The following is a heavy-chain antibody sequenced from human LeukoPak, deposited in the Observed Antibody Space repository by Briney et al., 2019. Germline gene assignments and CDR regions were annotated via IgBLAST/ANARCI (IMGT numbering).Heavy chain of an antibody. CDR1: GFTFNSYG. CDR2: ISYDGSNK. V-gene: IGHV3-30*03. CDR3: ARHSRREGSYCFDY. Sequence: GGSLRLSCAASGFTFNSYGMHWVRQAPGKGLEWVAVISYDGSNKYYADSVKGRFTISRDNSKNTLYLQMNSLRAEDTAVYYCARHSRREGSYCFDYWGQGTPVTVSS. D-gene: IGHD3-10*01. J-gene: IGHJ4*02.